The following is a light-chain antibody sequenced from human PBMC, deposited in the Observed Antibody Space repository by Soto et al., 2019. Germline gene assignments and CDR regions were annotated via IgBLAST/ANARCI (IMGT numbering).Light chain of an antibody. CDR1: QSVSSSY. J-gene: IGKJ2*01. V-gene: IGKV3-20*01. CDR3: QQYGSSLTAGWTT. CDR2: GAS. Sequence: EIVLTQSPGTLSLSPGERATLSCRASQSVSSSYLAWYQQKPGQAPRLLIYGASSRATGIPDRFSGSGSGTDFTLTISRLEPEDFAVYYCQQYGSSLTAGWTTVGQGTKLEIK.